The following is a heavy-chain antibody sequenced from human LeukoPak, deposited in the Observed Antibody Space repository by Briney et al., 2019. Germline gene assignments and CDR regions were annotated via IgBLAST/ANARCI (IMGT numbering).Heavy chain of an antibody. CDR2: IYYSGST. CDR3: ARVGRGSSSWYLISYGMDV. D-gene: IGHD6-13*01. CDR1: GGSVSSGSYY. V-gene: IGHV4-61*01. Sequence: PSETLCLTCTVSGGSVSSGSYYWSWIRQPPGKGLEWIGYIYYSGSTNYNPSLKSRVTISVDTSKNQFSLKLSSVTAADTAVYYCARVGRGSSSWYLISYGMDVWGQGTTVTVSS. J-gene: IGHJ6*02.